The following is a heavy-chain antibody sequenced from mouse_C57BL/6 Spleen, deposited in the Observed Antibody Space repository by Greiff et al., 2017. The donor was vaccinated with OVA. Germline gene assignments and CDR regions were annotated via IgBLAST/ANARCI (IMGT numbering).Heavy chain of an antibody. J-gene: IGHJ2*01. CDR1: GYAFSSSW. CDR2: IYPGDGDT. D-gene: IGHD1-1*01. CDR3: ARHYYGSSYYYFDY. Sequence: VKLMESGPELVKPGASVKISCKASGYAFSSSWMNWVKQRPGKGLEWIGRIYPGDGDTNYNGKFKGKATLTADKSSSTAYMQLSSLTSEDSAVYFCARHYYGSSYYYFDYWGQGTTLTVSS. V-gene: IGHV1-82*01.